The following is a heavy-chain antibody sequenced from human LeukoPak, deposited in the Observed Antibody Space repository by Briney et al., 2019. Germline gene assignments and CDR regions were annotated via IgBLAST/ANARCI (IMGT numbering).Heavy chain of an antibody. Sequence: SETLSLTCTVSGGSISSSSYYWGWIRXXXXXGXXWIGXIXXXGSTYYNPSLKSRVTISVDTSKNQFSLKLSSVTAADTAVYYCARRMDYDILTYYYYYGMDVWGQGTTVTVSS. J-gene: IGHJ6*02. D-gene: IGHD3-9*01. CDR1: GGSISSSSYY. V-gene: IGHV4-39*01. CDR2: IXXXGST. CDR3: ARRMDYDILTYYYYYGMDV.